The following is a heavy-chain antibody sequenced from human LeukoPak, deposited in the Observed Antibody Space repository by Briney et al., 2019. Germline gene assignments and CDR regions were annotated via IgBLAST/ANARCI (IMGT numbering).Heavy chain of an antibody. J-gene: IGHJ5*02. Sequence: GESLKISCKGSGYSINNYWIGWVRQMPGKGLEWMGIIYPADSDIRYSPSFQGQVTVSADKSISTVYLQWSSLKASDTAMYYCARQEYCSGGSCYTWFDPWGQGTLVTVSS. V-gene: IGHV5-51*01. CDR1: GYSINNYW. CDR2: IYPADSDI. CDR3: ARQEYCSGGSCYTWFDP. D-gene: IGHD2-15*01.